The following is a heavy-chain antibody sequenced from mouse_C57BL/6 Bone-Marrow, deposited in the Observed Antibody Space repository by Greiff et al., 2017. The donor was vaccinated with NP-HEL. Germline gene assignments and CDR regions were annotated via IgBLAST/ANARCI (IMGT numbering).Heavy chain of an antibody. V-gene: IGHV1-61*01. Sequence: QVQLQQPGAELVKPGASVKMSCKASGYTFTSYWMDWVKQRPGQGLEWIGNIYPSDSETHYNQKFKDKATLTVDKSSSTAYMQLSSLTSEDSAVYYCAHFHYYGSSYDDYWGQGTTLTVSS. J-gene: IGHJ2*01. CDR3: AHFHYYGSSYDDY. CDR2: IYPSDSET. CDR1: GYTFTSYW. D-gene: IGHD1-1*01.